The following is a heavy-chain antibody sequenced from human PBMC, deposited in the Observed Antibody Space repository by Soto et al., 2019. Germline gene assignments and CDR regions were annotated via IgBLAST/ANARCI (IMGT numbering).Heavy chain of an antibody. Sequence: VGSLRLSCAASGFTFSSYAMSWVRQAPGKGLEWVSAISGSGGSTYYADSVKGRFTISRDNSKNTLYLQMNSLRAEDTAVYYCAKDRVGIAARPGTFDYWGQGTLVTVSS. CDR2: ISGSGGST. J-gene: IGHJ4*02. CDR1: GFTFSSYA. CDR3: AKDRVGIAARPGTFDY. D-gene: IGHD6-6*01. V-gene: IGHV3-23*01.